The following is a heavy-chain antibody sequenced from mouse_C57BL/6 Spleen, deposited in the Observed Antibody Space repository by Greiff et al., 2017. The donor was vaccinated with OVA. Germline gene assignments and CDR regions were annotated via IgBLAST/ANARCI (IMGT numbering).Heavy chain of an antibody. V-gene: IGHV1-15*01. D-gene: IGHD4-1*01. CDR2: IDPETGGT. J-gene: IGHJ2*01. Sequence: VKLVESGAELVRPGASVTLSCKASGYTFTDYEMHWVKQTPVHGLEWIGAIDPETGGTAYNQKFKGKAILTADKSSSTAYMELRSLTSEDSAVYYCTRTGKDYFDYWGQGTTLTVSS. CDR3: TRTGKDYFDY. CDR1: GYTFTDYE.